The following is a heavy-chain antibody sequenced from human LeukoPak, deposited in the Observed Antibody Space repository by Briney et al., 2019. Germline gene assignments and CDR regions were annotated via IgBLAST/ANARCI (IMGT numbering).Heavy chain of an antibody. Sequence: PSETLSLTCTVSGGSISSYYWSWIRQPPGKGLEWIGYIYYSGSTNYNPSLKSRVTISVDTSKNQFSLKLSSVTAADTAVYYCARAQFYDFWSGYPRHYYFDYWGQGTLVTASS. J-gene: IGHJ4*02. CDR1: GGSISSYY. V-gene: IGHV4-59*01. CDR2: IYYSGST. CDR3: ARAQFYDFWSGYPRHYYFDY. D-gene: IGHD3-3*01.